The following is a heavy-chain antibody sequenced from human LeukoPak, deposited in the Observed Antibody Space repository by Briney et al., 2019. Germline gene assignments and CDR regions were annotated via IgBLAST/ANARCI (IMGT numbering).Heavy chain of an antibody. CDR1: GFTFDDYA. D-gene: IGHD3-10*01. V-gene: IGHV3-9*01. J-gene: IGHJ4*02. CDR2: ISWNSGSI. CDR3: ARGRGLWFGELSDY. Sequence: PGRSLRLSCAASGFTFDDYAMHWVRQAPGKGLEWVSGISWNSGSIGYADSVKGRFTISRDNAKNSLYLQMNSLRAEDTAVYYCARGRGLWFGELSDYWGQGTLVTVSS.